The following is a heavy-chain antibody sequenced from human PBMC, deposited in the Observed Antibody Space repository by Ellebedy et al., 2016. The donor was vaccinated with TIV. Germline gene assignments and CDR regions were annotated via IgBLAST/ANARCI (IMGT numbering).Heavy chain of an antibody. CDR1: GGTFSNYA. V-gene: IGHV1-69*06. CDR2: IIHIFGTT. J-gene: IGHJ6*02. CDR3: ARDRSPSPRYYGMDV. Sequence: AASVKVSCKASGGTFSNYAISYARQAPGQGLEWMGGIIHIFGTTNYAQKFQGRVTITADKFTSTASMELSSLRFADPAIYFCARDRSPSPRYYGMDVWGQGTTVTVSS.